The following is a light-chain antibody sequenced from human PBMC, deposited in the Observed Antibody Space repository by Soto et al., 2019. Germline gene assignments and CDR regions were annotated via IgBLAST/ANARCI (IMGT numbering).Light chain of an antibody. CDR2: DVG. CDR3: CSYAGSFTYV. Sequence: QSALTQPRSVSGSPGQSVTISCTGTSSDVGGYNYVSWYQQQPGKAPKLMIYDVGKRPSGVPDRFSGSKSGSTASLTISGLQAEDEADYYCCSYAGSFTYVLGTGTKLTVL. J-gene: IGLJ1*01. CDR1: SSDVGGYNY. V-gene: IGLV2-11*01.